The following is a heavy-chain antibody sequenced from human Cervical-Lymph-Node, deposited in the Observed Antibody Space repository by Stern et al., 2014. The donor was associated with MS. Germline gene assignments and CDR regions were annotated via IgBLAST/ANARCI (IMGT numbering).Heavy chain of an antibody. CDR3: AVTPGTNWFDP. CDR1: GGSISSDDYY. D-gene: IGHD2-21*02. CDR2: IHYTGTT. V-gene: IGHV4-30-4*01. J-gene: IGHJ5*02. Sequence: QLQLQESGPGLVKPSQTLSLTCTVSGGSISSDDYYWTWIRQHPGKGLEWIGYIHYTGTTYCDPALKSRVSLSLDTSKNQFSLKMKSVTAADTAVYYCAVTPGTNWFDPWGQGTLVTVSS.